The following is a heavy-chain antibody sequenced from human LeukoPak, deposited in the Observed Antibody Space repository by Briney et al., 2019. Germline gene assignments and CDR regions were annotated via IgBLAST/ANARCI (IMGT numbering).Heavy chain of an antibody. Sequence: GGSLRLSCATSQFKFNNYGMTWVRQAPGKGLEWVSSITGSGSRAQYADSVQGRFTISRDNSKNTLYLQMNSLRAEDTAVYYCAKDRLKDTANFDYWGQGTLVTVSS. D-gene: IGHD5-18*01. CDR3: AKDRLKDTANFDY. J-gene: IGHJ4*02. CDR1: QFKFNNYG. V-gene: IGHV3-23*01. CDR2: ITGSGSRA.